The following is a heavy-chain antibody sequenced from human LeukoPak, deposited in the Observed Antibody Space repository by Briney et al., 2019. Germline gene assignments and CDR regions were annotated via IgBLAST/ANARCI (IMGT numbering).Heavy chain of an antibody. J-gene: IGHJ4*02. Sequence: PSETLSLTCTVSGVSISGFSWSWIRQPPDKGLEWIGYIYYNGNTEYNPSLKSRVTISVDKSKNQFSLKLTSVTAADTAVYFCARGLTTHAGTFNYWGQGTLVTVSS. CDR1: GVSISGFS. D-gene: IGHD6-13*01. CDR3: ARGLTTHAGTFNY. CDR2: IYYNGNT. V-gene: IGHV4-59*01.